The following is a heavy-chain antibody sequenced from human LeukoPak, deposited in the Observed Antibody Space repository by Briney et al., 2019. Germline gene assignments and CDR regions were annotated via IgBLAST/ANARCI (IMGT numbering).Heavy chain of an antibody. V-gene: IGHV1-46*01. D-gene: IGHD6-13*01. CDR3: ARGGIAAAGPRGRFDY. CDR2: INPSGGST. Sequence: ASVKVSCKASGYTFTSYYMHWVRQAPGQGLEWMGIINPSGGSTSYAQKFQGRVTMTRDMSTSTVYMELSSLRSEDTAVYYCARGGIAAAGPRGRFDYWGQGTLVTVSS. CDR1: GYTFTSYY. J-gene: IGHJ4*02.